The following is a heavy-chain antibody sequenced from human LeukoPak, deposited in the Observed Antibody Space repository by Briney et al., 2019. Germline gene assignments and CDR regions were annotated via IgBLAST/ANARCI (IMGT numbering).Heavy chain of an antibody. Sequence: SETLSLTCTVSGGSISSSSYYWGWIRQPPGKGLEWIGSIYYSGSTYYNPSLKSRVTISVDTSKNQFSLKLSSVTAADTAVYYCARQIRIAAAGTPRGFFFDHWGQGTLVTVSS. V-gene: IGHV4-39*01. CDR1: GGSISSSSYY. J-gene: IGHJ4*02. CDR2: IYYSGST. D-gene: IGHD6-13*01. CDR3: ARQIRIAAAGTPRGFFFDH.